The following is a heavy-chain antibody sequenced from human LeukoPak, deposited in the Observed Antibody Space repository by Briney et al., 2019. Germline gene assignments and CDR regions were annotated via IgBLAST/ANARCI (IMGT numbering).Heavy chain of an antibody. Sequence: GGSLRLSCAASGFTFSSFGMSWVRQAPGKGLEWVSTISDRGGSTYYADSVKGRFTISRDNSKNTLYLQMDSLRAEDTAVYYCATYRQVLLPFESWGQGTLVTVSS. CDR2: ISDRGGST. D-gene: IGHD2-8*02. CDR3: ATYRQVLLPFES. CDR1: GFTFSSFG. V-gene: IGHV3-23*01. J-gene: IGHJ4*02.